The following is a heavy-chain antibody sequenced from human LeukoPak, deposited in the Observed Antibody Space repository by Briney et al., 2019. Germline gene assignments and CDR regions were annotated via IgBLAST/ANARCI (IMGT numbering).Heavy chain of an antibody. D-gene: IGHD6-19*01. V-gene: IGHV3-48*01. CDR2: ISSGISTI. J-gene: IGHJ4*02. Sequence: PGGSLSPSCAASGLTSSSYSINWVRQAPGKGLEWISYISSGISTIYYADSVKGRLTIPRDNPKHPPYLQMNSLRAEETAVYYCARAGSGWYFDYWGQGTLVTVSS. CDR3: ARAGSGWYFDY. CDR1: GLTSSSYS.